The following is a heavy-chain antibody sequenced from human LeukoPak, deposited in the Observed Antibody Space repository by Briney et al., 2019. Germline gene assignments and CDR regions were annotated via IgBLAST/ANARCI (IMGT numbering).Heavy chain of an antibody. CDR1: GFTFSSCA. Sequence: GRSLRLSCAASGFTFSSCAMHWVRQAPGKGLEWVAVISYDGSNKYYADSVKGRFTISRDNSKNTLYLQMNSLRAEDTAVYYCASSGGLDYWGQGTLVTVSS. J-gene: IGHJ4*02. CDR3: ASSGGLDY. CDR2: ISYDGSNK. D-gene: IGHD3-16*01. V-gene: IGHV3-30-3*01.